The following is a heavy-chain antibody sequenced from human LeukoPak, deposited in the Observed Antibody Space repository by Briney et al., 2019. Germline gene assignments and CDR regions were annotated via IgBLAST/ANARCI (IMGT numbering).Heavy chain of an antibody. CDR1: GFTVSSNY. V-gene: IGHV3-53*04. CDR2: IYSGGST. J-gene: IGHJ4*02. D-gene: IGHD3-16*02. CDR3: ARSVTFGGVIVPFDY. Sequence: PGGSLRLSCAASGFTVSSNYMSWVRQAPGKGLEWVSVIYSGGSTYYADSVKGRFTISRHNSENTLYLQMNSLRAEDTAVYYCARSVTFGGVIVPFDYWGQGTLVTVSS.